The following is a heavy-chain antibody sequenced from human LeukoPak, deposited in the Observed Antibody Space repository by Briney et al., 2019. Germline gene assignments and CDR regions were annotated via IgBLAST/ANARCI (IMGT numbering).Heavy chain of an antibody. CDR3: ARDRGYYYDSSGYYHDAFDI. CDR2: IYSGGST. CDR1: GFTVSSNY. J-gene: IGHJ3*02. Sequence: GGSLRLSCAASGFTVSSNYMSWVRQAPGKGLEWVSVIYSGGSTYYADSVKGRFTISGDNSKNTLYLQMNSLRAEDTAVYYCARDRGYYYDSSGYYHDAFDIWGQGTMVTVSS. D-gene: IGHD3-22*01. V-gene: IGHV3-66*01.